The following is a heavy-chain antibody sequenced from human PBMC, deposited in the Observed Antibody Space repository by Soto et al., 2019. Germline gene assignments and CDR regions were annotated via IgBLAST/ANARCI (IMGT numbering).Heavy chain of an antibody. CDR1: GISFSNYA. CDR2: ISGSGRNT. J-gene: IGHJ4*02. D-gene: IGHD3-22*01. CDR3: AKENGGGTSMITSYFDY. Sequence: PGGSLRLSCAASGISFSNYALSWVRQAPGKGLEWVSGISGSGRNTYYADSVKGRFTISRDNSKNTLSLQMNSLRADDTAVYYCAKENGGGTSMITSYFDYWGRGTLVTVS. V-gene: IGHV3-23*01.